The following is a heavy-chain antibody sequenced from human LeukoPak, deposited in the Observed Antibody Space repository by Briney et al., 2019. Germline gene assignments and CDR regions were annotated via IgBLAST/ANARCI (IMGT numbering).Heavy chain of an antibody. J-gene: IGHJ6*03. Sequence: SETLSLTCAAYGGSFSGYYWSWIRQPSGKGLEWIGEINHSGSTNYNPSLKSRVTISVDTSKNQFSLKLSSVTAADTAVYYCARGILGYCSSTSCYTYYYYYMDVWGKGTTVTVSS. D-gene: IGHD2-2*02. V-gene: IGHV4-34*01. CDR3: ARGILGYCSSTSCYTYYYYYMDV. CDR1: GGSFSGYY. CDR2: INHSGST.